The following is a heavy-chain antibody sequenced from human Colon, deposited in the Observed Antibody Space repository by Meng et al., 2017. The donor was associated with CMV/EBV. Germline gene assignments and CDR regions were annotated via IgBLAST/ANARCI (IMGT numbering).Heavy chain of an antibody. Sequence: GESLKISCAASGFTFSTSAMDWVRQVPGKGLEWVAFIRFDGSDKYYADSVKGRFTISRDNAKNSLYLQMNSLRAEDTAVYYCARDQLALYYYYGMDVWGQGTTVTVSS. CDR1: GFTFSTSA. V-gene: IGHV3-30*02. D-gene: IGHD6-13*01. CDR3: ARDQLALYYYYGMDV. CDR2: IRFDGSDK. J-gene: IGHJ6*02.